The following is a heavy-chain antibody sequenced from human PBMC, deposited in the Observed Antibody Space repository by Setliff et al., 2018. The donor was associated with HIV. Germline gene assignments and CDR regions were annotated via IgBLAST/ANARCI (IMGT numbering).Heavy chain of an antibody. J-gene: IGHJ4*02. Sequence: GGSLRLSCTASGFTFSIYSMNWVRQAPGKGLEWVSSISSSGKYIYYADSVKGRFTISRGNAKNSLYLQMNSLRAEDTAVYYCARAQGTLVNVPFDYWGQGTLVTVSS. CDR2: ISSSGKYI. CDR1: GFTFSIYS. CDR3: ARAQGTLVNVPFDY. V-gene: IGHV3-21*01. D-gene: IGHD2-8*02.